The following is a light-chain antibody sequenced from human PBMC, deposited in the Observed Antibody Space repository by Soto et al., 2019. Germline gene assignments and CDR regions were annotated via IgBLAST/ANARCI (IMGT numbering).Light chain of an antibody. Sequence: EIVLTQSPGTLSFSPVERSTLSCMASQSVGSNYLAWFQQKPGQAPRLLIYGTSSRATGIPDRFSGSGSGTDFTLTISRLEPEDFAVYYCQQYDTSPRTVGQGTKVDI. CDR3: QQYDTSPRT. V-gene: IGKV3-20*01. CDR1: QSVGSNY. CDR2: GTS. J-gene: IGKJ1*01.